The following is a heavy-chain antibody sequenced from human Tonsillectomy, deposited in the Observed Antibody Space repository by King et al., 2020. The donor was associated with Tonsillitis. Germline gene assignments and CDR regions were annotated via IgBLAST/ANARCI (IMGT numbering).Heavy chain of an antibody. V-gene: IGHV1-69*01. J-gene: IGHJ5*02. CDR3: ARDPLGFSSSDTYYRPDGDSFDP. CDR1: GGTFSNYA. Sequence: VQLVESGAEVKKPGSSVKVSCKASGGTFSNYAMNWVRQAPGQGLEWMGGLIPIFGTANYAQKFQGRITITADESTNTAYMELSSLKSEDTAVYYCARDPLGFSSSDTYYRPDGDSFDPWGQGTLVTVS. D-gene: IGHD2-2*02. CDR2: LIPIFGTA.